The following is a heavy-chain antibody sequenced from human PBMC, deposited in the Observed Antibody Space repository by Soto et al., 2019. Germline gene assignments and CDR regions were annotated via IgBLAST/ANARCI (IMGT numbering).Heavy chain of an antibody. CDR2: ILSDVEQ. Sequence: QVTLKESGPVLVQATETLTLTCNVSGFSLTNVQKGVAWIRQPPGKALEWLAHILSDVEQSYKSSLKKRLTLPQDTSKRQVVLVMTNVEPVDTATYYCARISGRFGASHFDFWGQGSSVIVSS. J-gene: IGHJ4*02. D-gene: IGHD3-10*01. CDR3: ARISGRFGASHFDF. V-gene: IGHV2-26*01. CDR1: GFSLTNVQKG.